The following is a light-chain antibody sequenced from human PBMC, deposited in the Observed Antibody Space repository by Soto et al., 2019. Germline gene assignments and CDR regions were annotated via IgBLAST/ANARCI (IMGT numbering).Light chain of an antibody. CDR1: SSNIGAGYD. J-gene: IGLJ1*01. V-gene: IGLV1-40*01. Sequence: HSVLTQPPSVSGAPGQRVTISCTGSSSNIGAGYDVHWYQQLPGTAPKLLIYGNSNRPSGVPDRISGSKSGTSASLAITGLQAEDEADYYCQSYDSSLSGFYVFGTGTKLTVL. CDR2: GNS. CDR3: QSYDSSLSGFYV.